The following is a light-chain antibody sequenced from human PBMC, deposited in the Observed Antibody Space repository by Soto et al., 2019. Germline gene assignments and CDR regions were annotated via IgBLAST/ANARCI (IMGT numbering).Light chain of an antibody. CDR3: QQSYNTPLT. Sequence: IEVTQSPSSLAASVGDRVTITCRASQTISTYVNWYRQKSGAAPELLIYDASTLQSGVPSRFRGCGSGTDFTLTISSLQLDDFATYYCQQSYNTPLTFGQGTKVEIK. CDR2: DAS. CDR1: QTISTY. J-gene: IGKJ1*01. V-gene: IGKV1-39*01.